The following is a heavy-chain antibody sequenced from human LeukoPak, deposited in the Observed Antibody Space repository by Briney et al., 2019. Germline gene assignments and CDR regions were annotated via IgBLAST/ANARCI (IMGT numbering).Heavy chain of an antibody. CDR1: LCTSPTYG. CDR3: ARGAGYNWNDVLGWFDP. V-gene: IGHV1-18*01. D-gene: IGHD1-1*01. Sequence: GASVKVSCKTSLCTSPTYGIRWGRQAPGQGGEWMGWISAYNGNTNYAQKLKGRVTMTTDTSTSTAYMELRSLRSGDTAVYYCARGAGYNWNDVLGWFDPWGQGTLVTVSS. CDR2: ISAYNGNT. J-gene: IGHJ5*02.